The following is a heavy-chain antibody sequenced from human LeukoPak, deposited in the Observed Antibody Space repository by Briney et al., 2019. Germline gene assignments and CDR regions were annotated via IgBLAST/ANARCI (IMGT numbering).Heavy chain of an antibody. D-gene: IGHD6-6*01. CDR3: ARHRAARLDFFDY. J-gene: IGHJ4*02. CDR2: IYYSGST. CDR1: GGSISSSSYY. Sequence: SETLSLTCTVSGGSISSSSYYWGWIRQPPGKGLEWIGSIYYSGSTYYNPSLKSRVTISVDTSKNQFSPKLSSVTAADTAVYYCARHRAARLDFFDYWGQGTLVTVSS. V-gene: IGHV4-39*01.